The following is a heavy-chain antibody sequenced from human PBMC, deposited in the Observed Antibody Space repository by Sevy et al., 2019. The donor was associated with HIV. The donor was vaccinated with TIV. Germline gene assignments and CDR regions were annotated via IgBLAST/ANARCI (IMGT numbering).Heavy chain of an antibody. V-gene: IGHV3-23*01. D-gene: IGHD2-15*01. CDR1: GFIFSTYT. J-gene: IGHJ6*02. Sequence: GGSLRLSWAASGFIFSTYTMTWVRQAPGKGLEWVSGISGSGGSTYYADSLKGRFTIFRDNSKSTVHLQMNSLRAEDTAVYYCAKGDRTFYGLDVWGQGTTVTVSS. CDR2: ISGSGGST. CDR3: AKGDRTFYGLDV.